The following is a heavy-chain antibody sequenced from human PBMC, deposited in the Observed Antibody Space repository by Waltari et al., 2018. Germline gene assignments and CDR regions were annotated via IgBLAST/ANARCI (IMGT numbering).Heavy chain of an antibody. V-gene: IGHV3-23*03. D-gene: IGHD6-19*01. CDR1: GVTFSNYA. J-gene: IGHJ4*02. CDR3: AKGGWFDN. Sequence: EVQRLESGGGLVQLGGHLRLSCAASGVTFSNYAMSWVRQAPGKGLEWVLVIYVGGTTRYYADSVKGRFTISRDDSKNTVYLQMNSLRDEDTAVYYCAKGGWFDNWGQGTLVTVSS. CDR2: IYVGGTTR.